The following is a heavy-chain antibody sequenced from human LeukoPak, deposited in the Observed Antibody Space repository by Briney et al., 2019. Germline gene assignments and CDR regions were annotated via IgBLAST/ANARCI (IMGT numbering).Heavy chain of an antibody. D-gene: IGHD6-6*01. CDR3: AREEYSSSHPDY. J-gene: IGHJ4*02. CDR2: INRDGSIT. V-gene: IGHV3-74*01. CDR1: GFTFGNHW. Sequence: PGGSLRLSCAASGFTFGNHWMHWVRQAPGKGLMWVARINRDGSITKYADSVKGRFTISSDNARNTLFLQMSSLTAEDTAVYYCAREEYSSSHPDYWGQGTLVTVSS.